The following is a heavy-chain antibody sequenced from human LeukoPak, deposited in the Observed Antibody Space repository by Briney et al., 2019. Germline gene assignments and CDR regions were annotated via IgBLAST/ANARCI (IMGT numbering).Heavy chain of an antibody. D-gene: IGHD2-15*01. CDR3: ARSGGGWYSYYYYYGMDV. J-gene: IGHJ6*02. Sequence: GASVKVSCKASGYIFTSYDINWVRQATGQGLEWMGWMNPNSGNTGYAQKFQGRVTMTRNTSISTAYMELSSLRSEDTAVYYCARSGGGWYSYYYYYGMDVWGQGTTVTVSS. V-gene: IGHV1-8*01. CDR1: GYIFTSYD. CDR2: MNPNSGNT.